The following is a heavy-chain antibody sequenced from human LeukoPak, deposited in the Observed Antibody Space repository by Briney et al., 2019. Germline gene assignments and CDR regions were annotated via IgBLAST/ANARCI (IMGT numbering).Heavy chain of an antibody. CDR1: GYTFTGYY. J-gene: IGHJ6*03. D-gene: IGHD3-10*01. CDR3: ASDYGSGTPNGYYMDV. V-gene: IGHV1-46*01. CDR2: INPSGGST. Sequence: ASVKVSCKASGYTFTGYYMHWVRQAPGQGLEWMGIINPSGGSTSYAQKFQGRVTMTRDMSTSTVYMELSSLRSEDTAVYYCASDYGSGTPNGYYMDVWGKGTTVTVSS.